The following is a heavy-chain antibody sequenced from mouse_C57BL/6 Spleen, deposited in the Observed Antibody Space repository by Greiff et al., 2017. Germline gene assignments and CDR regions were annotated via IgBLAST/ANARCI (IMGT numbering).Heavy chain of an antibody. CDR1: GYTFTSYW. D-gene: IGHD1-1*01. CDR3: ARRRLGSSYDYAMDY. J-gene: IGHJ4*01. V-gene: IGHV1-52*01. Sequence: QVQLQQPGAELVRPGSSVKLSCKASGYTFTSYWMHWVKQRPIQGLEWIGNIDPSDSETHYNQKFKDKATLTVDKSSSTAYMQLSSLTSEDSAVYYCARRRLGSSYDYAMDYWGQGTSVTVSS. CDR2: IDPSDSET.